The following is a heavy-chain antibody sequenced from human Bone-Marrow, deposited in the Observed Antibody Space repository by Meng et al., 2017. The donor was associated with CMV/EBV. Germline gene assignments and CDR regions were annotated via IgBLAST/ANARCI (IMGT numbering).Heavy chain of an antibody. CDR2: IYHSGST. CDR3: AREAFGFGFDF. V-gene: IGHV4-30-2*01. J-gene: IGHJ4*02. CDR1: GGSITSGDYS. D-gene: IGHD3-10*01. Sequence: GTLSGGSITSGDYSWSWIRQPPGKGLEWIGYIYHSGSTSYNPSLKSRVTISVDRSRHQFSLILTSVTAADTAVYYCAREAFGFGFDFWGQGTLVTVSS.